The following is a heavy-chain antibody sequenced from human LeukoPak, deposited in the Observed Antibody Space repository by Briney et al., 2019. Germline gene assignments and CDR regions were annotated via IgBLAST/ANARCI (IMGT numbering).Heavy chain of an antibody. CDR2: IYYSGST. V-gene: IGHV4-39*01. CDR3: ARWSGSYYSDAFDI. J-gene: IGHJ3*02. CDR1: GGSISSSSYY. D-gene: IGHD1-26*01. Sequence: PSETLSLTCTVSGGSISSSSYYWGWIRQPPGKGLEWIGSIYYSGSTYYNPSLKSRVTISVDTSKNQFSLKLSSVTAADTAVYYCARWSGSYYSDAFDIWGQGTMATVSS.